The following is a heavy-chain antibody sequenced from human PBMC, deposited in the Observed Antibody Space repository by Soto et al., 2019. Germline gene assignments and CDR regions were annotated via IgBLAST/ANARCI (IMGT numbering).Heavy chain of an antibody. Sequence: QVQLVESGGGVVQPGRSLRLSCAASGFTFSSYAMHWVRQAPGKGLEWVAVISYDGSNKYYADSVKGRFTISRDNSKNTLYLQMNSLRAEDTAVYYCARDIAVAAKYWFDPWGQGTLVTVSS. D-gene: IGHD2-15*01. CDR3: ARDIAVAAKYWFDP. CDR1: GFTFSSYA. V-gene: IGHV3-30-3*01. J-gene: IGHJ5*02. CDR2: ISYDGSNK.